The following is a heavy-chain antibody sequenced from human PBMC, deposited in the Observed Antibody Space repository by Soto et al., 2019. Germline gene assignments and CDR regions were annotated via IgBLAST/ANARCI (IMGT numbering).Heavy chain of an antibody. CDR3: VRREAMSSPGKNNWLDP. Sequence: SETLSLTCNVSGVIVSRGTYYWSWIRQPPGKGLEWIGYIYYSGTTIYNPSLKSRVTISLDTSRNQFSLTLTSVTAADTAVYYCVRREAMSSPGKNNWLDPWGQGALVTVSS. CDR1: GVIVSRGTYY. CDR2: IYYSGTT. J-gene: IGHJ5*02. V-gene: IGHV4-61*01.